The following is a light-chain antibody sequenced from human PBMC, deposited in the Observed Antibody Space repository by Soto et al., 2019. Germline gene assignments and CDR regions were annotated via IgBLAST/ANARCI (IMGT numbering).Light chain of an antibody. V-gene: IGKV3-15*01. J-gene: IGKJ1*01. CDR3: QQYSKWPQT. CDR1: QSVSAN. CDR2: GAS. Sequence: IVMTQSPATLSVSPWERATLSCRASQSVSANLAWYQQKPGQAPRLLIYGASTRATGIPARFSGSGSGTEFTLTISSLQSEDFAVYYCQQYSKWPQTFGQGTKVDI.